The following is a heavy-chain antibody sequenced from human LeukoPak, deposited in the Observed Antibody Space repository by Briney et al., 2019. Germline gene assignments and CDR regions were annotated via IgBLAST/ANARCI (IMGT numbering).Heavy chain of an antibody. V-gene: IGHV3-21*01. Sequence: PGGSLRLSCAASGFIFSNSAMNWVRQAPGKGLEWVSSISSTSAYIYYADSVKGRFTISRDNVDNVVYLQMNSLGAEDTAVYYCARVAVSGPTGWFDSWGQGTLVIVSS. CDR3: ARVAVSGPTGWFDS. D-gene: IGHD2-8*02. J-gene: IGHJ5*01. CDR1: GFIFSNSA. CDR2: ISSTSAYI.